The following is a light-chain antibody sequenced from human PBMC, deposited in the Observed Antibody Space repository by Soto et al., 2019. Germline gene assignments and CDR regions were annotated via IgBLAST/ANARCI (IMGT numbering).Light chain of an antibody. CDR1: QGISSY. J-gene: IGKJ5*01. CDR2: AAS. V-gene: IGKV1-9*01. Sequence: PSFLSASVGDRVTITCRASQGISSYLAWYQQKPGKAPKLLIYAASTLQSGVPSRFSGSGSGTEFTLTISSLQPEDFATYYCQQLNSYPSITFGQGTRLEIK. CDR3: QQLNSYPSIT.